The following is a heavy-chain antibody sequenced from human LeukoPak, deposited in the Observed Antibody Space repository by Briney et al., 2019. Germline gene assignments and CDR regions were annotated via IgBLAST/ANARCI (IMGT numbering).Heavy chain of an antibody. CDR3: AADCTNGVCPDY. D-gene: IGHD2-8*01. Sequence: TGGSLRLSCAASGFTFSSYSMNWVRQAPGKGLEWVSSISSSSSYIYYADSVKGRFTIPRDNAKNSLYLQMNSLRAEDTAVYYCAADCTNGVCPDYWGQGTLVTVSS. CDR2: ISSSSSYI. CDR1: GFTFSSYS. V-gene: IGHV3-21*01. J-gene: IGHJ4*02.